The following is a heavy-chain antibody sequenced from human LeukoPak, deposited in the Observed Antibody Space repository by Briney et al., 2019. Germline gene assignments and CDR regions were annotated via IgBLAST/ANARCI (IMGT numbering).Heavy chain of an antibody. Sequence: GGSLRLSCTASGFTFSSYGMTWVRQVPGKGLEWVSGMSGTNGATYYADAVKGRFTISRDNSKNTLYLQMNRLGAEDTALYYCAKGRGTYYDTRRYCDAFDLWGQGTMVTVSS. CDR1: GFTFSSYG. D-gene: IGHD3-22*01. CDR3: AKGRGTYYDTRRYCDAFDL. J-gene: IGHJ3*01. V-gene: IGHV3-23*01. CDR2: MSGTNGAT.